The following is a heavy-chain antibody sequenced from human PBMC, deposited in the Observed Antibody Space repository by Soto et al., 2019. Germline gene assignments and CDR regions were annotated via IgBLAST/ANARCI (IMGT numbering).Heavy chain of an antibody. CDR3: ASGYCSGGSCYDYYYYYGMDV. CDR1: GGSISSGDYY. V-gene: IGHV4-30-4*01. Sequence: QVQLQESGPGLVKPSQTLSLTCTVSGGSISSGDYYWSWIRQPPGKGLEWIGYIYYSGRTYYNPSLKSRVTIAVDTSKNQFSLKLSSVTAADKAVYYCASGYCSGGSCYDYYYYYGMDVWGQGTTVTVSS. CDR2: IYYSGRT. J-gene: IGHJ6*02. D-gene: IGHD2-15*01.